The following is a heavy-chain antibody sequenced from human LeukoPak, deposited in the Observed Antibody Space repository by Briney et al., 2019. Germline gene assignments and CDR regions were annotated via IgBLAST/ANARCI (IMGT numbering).Heavy chain of an antibody. J-gene: IGHJ4*02. CDR1: GFTFISYA. V-gene: IGHV3-23*01. Sequence: GGSLRLSCAASGFTFISYAMCWVRQAPGKGLEWVSAISGSGGSTYYADSVKGRFTISRDNSKNTLYLQMNSLRAEDTAVYYCAKYYSSSWIYYFDYWGQGTLVTVSS. CDR3: AKYYSSSWIYYFDY. D-gene: IGHD6-13*01. CDR2: ISGSGGST.